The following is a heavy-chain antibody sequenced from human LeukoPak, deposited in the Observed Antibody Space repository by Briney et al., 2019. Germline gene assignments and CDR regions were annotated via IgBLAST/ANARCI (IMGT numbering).Heavy chain of an antibody. CDR2: IYYSGST. Sequence: SETLSLTCTVSGGSISSYYWSWIRQPPGKGLEWIGYIYYSGSTNYNPSLKSRVTISVDTSKNQFSLKLSSVTAADTAVYYCARVVYCSSTSCTGFDPWGQGTLVTVPS. D-gene: IGHD2-2*01. CDR3: ARVVYCSSTSCTGFDP. V-gene: IGHV4-59*01. CDR1: GGSISSYY. J-gene: IGHJ5*02.